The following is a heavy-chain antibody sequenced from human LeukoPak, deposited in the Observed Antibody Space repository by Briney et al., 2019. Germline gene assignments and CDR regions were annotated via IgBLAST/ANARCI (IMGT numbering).Heavy chain of an antibody. V-gene: IGHV3-73*01. CDR1: GFTFSGSS. CDR2: IRSKANNYAT. D-gene: IGHD2-2*01. CDR3: TPLGRSSKSLRDY. Sequence: GGSLRLSCAASGFTFSGSSMHWVRQASGKGLEWVGRIRSKANNYATTYAASVKGRFTISRDDSNNTAYLQMDSLKTEDTAVYHCTPLGRSSKSLRDYWGQGTLVTVSS. J-gene: IGHJ4*02.